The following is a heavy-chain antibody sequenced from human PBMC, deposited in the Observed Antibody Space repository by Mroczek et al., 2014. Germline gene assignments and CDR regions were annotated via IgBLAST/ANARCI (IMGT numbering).Heavy chain of an antibody. J-gene: IGHJ4*02. CDR1: GYSFTSYW. Sequence: VQLVQSGAEVKKPGESLKISCKGSGYSFTSYWIGWVRQMPGKGLEWMGIIYPGDSDTRYSPSFQGQVTISADKSISTAYLQWSSLKASDTAMYYCARLETYCGGDCFPHYFDYWGQGTLVTVSS. V-gene: IGHV5-51*03. CDR2: IYPGDSDT. CDR3: ARLETYCGGDCFPHYFDY. D-gene: IGHD2-21*02.